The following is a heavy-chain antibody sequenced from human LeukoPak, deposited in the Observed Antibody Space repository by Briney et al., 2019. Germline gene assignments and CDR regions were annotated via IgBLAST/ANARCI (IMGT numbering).Heavy chain of an antibody. J-gene: IGHJ4*02. CDR1: GFRFSTYA. D-gene: IGHD2-15*01. Sequence: GGSLRLSYAASGFRFSTYAMSWVRQAPGKGLEWVSSISDTGDRTYYTDAVKGRFTISRDNSRNTLYLQMNSLRAEDTAVYYCVEDVVVIVAAKPGIWGQGTLVTVSS. V-gene: IGHV3-23*01. CDR3: VEDVVVIVAAKPGI. CDR2: ISDTGDRT.